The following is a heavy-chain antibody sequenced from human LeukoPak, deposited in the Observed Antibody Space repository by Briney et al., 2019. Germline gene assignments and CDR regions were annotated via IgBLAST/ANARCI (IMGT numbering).Heavy chain of an antibody. V-gene: IGHV1-46*01. D-gene: IGHD3-22*01. CDR3: ARGYYYDSSGPLPFDI. CDR1: GYTFTSYY. CDR2: INPSGGST. J-gene: IGHJ3*02. Sequence: GASVTVSCKASGYTFTSYYMHWVRQAPGQGLEWMGIINPSGGSTSYAQKFQGRVTMTRDTSTGTVYMELSSLRSEDTAVYYCARGYYYDSSGPLPFDIWGQGTMVTVSS.